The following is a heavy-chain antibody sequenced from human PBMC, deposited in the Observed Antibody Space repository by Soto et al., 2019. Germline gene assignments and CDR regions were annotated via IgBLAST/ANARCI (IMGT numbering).Heavy chain of an antibody. V-gene: IGHV4-59*01. D-gene: IGHD4-17*01. CDR2: IYYSGST. Sequence: PSETLSLTCTVSGGSISSYYWSWIRQPPGKGLEWIGYIYYSGSTNYNPSLKSRVTISVDTSKNQFSLKLSSVTAADTAVYYCARDLPTVTTGYYYYSMDVWGTGTTVTLSS. CDR3: ARDLPTVTTGYYYYSMDV. J-gene: IGHJ6*03. CDR1: GGSISSYY.